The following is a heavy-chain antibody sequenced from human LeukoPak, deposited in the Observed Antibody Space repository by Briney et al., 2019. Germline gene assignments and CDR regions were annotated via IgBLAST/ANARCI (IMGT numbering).Heavy chain of an antibody. D-gene: IGHD1-26*01. CDR3: ARFHRSGRRSGIYEEVAATIDY. CDR1: GYSFTSYW. Sequence: HGESLKISCKGSGYSFTSYWIGWVRQMPGKGLEWMGIIYPGDSDTRYSPSFQGQVTISADKSISTAYLQWSSLKASDTAMYYCARFHRSGRRSGIYEEVAATIDYWGQGTLVTVSS. J-gene: IGHJ4*02. CDR2: IYPGDSDT. V-gene: IGHV5-51*01.